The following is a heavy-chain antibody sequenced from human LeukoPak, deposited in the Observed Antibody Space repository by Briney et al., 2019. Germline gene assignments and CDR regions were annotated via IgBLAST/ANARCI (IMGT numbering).Heavy chain of an antibody. CDR1: GFTFSTYP. J-gene: IGHJ6*02. CDR3: VHCGGDCYPCCGMDG. Sequence: GGSLRLSCAASGFTFSTYPMSWVRQAPGKGLVWVSVINGGGDSTYYADSVKGRFTISRDNSKNTLFLQMNSLRAEDTAVYYCVHCGGDCYPCCGMDGWGQGTTVTVSS. V-gene: IGHV3-23*01. CDR2: INGGGDST. D-gene: IGHD2-21*02.